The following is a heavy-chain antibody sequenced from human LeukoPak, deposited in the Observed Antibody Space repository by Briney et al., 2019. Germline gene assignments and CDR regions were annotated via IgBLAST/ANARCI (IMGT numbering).Heavy chain of an antibody. D-gene: IGHD2-15*01. CDR2: ISGSGGST. Sequence: PGGSLRLSCAASGFTFSSYAMSWVRQAPGKGLEWVSAISGSGGSTYYADSVKGRFTISRDNSKNTLYLQMNSLRAEDTAVYYCANSVVVVAAGKDAFDIWGQGTMVTVSS. V-gene: IGHV3-23*01. CDR1: GFTFSSYA. CDR3: ANSVVVVAAGKDAFDI. J-gene: IGHJ3*02.